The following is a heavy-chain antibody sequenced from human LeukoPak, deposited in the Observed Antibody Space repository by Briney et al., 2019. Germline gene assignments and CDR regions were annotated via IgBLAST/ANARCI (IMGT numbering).Heavy chain of an antibody. V-gene: IGHV1-24*01. J-gene: IGHJ4*02. D-gene: IGHD7-27*01. Sequence: ASVKVSCKVSGYTLIELSMHWVRQAPGKGLEWMGGFDPEDGETIYAQKFQGRVTMTEDTSTDTAYMELSSLRSEDTAVYYCATPPGDWGSDYYFDYWGQGTLVTVSS. CDR1: GYTLIELS. CDR3: ATPPGDWGSDYYFDY. CDR2: FDPEDGET.